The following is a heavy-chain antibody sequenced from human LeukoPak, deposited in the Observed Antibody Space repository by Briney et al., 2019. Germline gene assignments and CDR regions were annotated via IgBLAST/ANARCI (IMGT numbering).Heavy chain of an antibody. Sequence: SETLSLTCAVYSGSFSGYYWSWIRQPPGKGLEWIGEINHSGSTNYNPSLKSRVTISVDTSKNQFSLKLSSVTAADTAVYYCARRRKRLYSSGWLYYFDYWGQGTLVTVSS. CDR3: ARRRKRLYSSGWLYYFDY. V-gene: IGHV4-34*01. CDR1: SGSFSGYY. J-gene: IGHJ4*02. CDR2: INHSGST. D-gene: IGHD6-19*01.